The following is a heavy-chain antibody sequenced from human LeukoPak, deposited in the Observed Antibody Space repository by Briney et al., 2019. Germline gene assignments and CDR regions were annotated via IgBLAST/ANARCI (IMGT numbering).Heavy chain of an antibody. CDR1: GYTFTSYD. V-gene: IGHV1-18*01. CDR2: ISAYNGNT. Sequence: GASVKVSCKASGYTFTSYDINWVRQAPGQGLEWMGGISAYNGNTNYAQKLQGRVNMNTDTSTSTAYKELRSLRSDDKAVYYCARGGDYGGRGDAFDIWGQGTMVTVSS. J-gene: IGHJ3*02. CDR3: ARGGDYGGRGDAFDI. D-gene: IGHD4-23*01.